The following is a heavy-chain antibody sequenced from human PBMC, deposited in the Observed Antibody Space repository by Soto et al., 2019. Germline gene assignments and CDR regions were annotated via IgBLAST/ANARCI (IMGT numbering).Heavy chain of an antibody. CDR2: IYYSGST. CDR3: ARGTLYYYGIDV. CDR1: GGSISSYY. Sequence: QVQLQESGPGLVKPSETLSLTCTVSGGSISSYYWSWLRQPPGKGLAWIGYIYYSGSTNYNPSLKSRVTISVDTSKNQFSRKLTSVTAADTAVYYCARGTLYYYGIDVCGQRTTVTVSS. V-gene: IGHV4-59*01. D-gene: IGHD2-2*01. J-gene: IGHJ6*02.